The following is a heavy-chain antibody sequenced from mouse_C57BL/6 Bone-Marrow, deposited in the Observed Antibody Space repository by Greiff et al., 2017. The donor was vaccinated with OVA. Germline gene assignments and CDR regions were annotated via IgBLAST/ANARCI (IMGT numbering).Heavy chain of an antibody. Sequence: EVQLVESGPGMVKPSQSLSLTCTVTGYSITSGYDWHWIRQCHLHKLEWMGYIIHRASTNYNPSLKSRISITHDTSKNHFFLKLNSVTTEDTATYYCARERGYAMDYWGQGTSVTVSS. CDR3: ARERGYAMDY. J-gene: IGHJ4*01. CDR2: IIHRAST. V-gene: IGHV3-1*01. CDR1: GYSITSGYD.